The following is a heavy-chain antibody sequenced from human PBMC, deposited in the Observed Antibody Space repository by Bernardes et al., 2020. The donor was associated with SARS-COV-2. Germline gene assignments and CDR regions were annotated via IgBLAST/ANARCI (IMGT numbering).Heavy chain of an antibody. CDR1: GYSLTFYG. CDR3: ARDWGLPGRIVGLSAPNDY. J-gene: IGHJ4*02. Sequence: ASVKVSCKASGYSLTFYGVNWVRQAPGQGLEWMGWVNTYNGDTKYAQRVQDRITMTTDTSTGTAYMELRSLRSDDTAMYYCARDWGLPGRIVGLSAPNDYWGQGTMVTVSS. V-gene: IGHV1-18*01. CDR2: VNTYNGDT. D-gene: IGHD1-26*01.